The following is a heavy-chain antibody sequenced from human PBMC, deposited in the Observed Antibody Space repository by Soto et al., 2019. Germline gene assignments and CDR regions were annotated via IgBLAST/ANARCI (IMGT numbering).Heavy chain of an antibody. V-gene: IGHV1-8*01. CDR1: GYTFTSYD. Sequence: QVQLVQSGAEVKKPGASVKVSCKASGYTFTSYDINWVRQATGQGLEWLGWMNPNSGNTDYAQRFQGRVTMTRNTSIGTVYMELSSLRSEDTAVYYCARNDYGSGMGYYYYGMDVWGQGTTVTVSS. CDR3: ARNDYGSGMGYYYYGMDV. J-gene: IGHJ6*02. CDR2: MNPNSGNT. D-gene: IGHD3-10*01.